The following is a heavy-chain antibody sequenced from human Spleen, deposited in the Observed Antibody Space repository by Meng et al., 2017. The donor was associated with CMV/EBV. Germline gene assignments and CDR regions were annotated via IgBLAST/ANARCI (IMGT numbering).Heavy chain of an antibody. J-gene: IGHJ5*02. CDR3: ARGSSSSGGRWFDP. V-gene: IGHV3-74*01. CDR1: GFTFSNYW. CDR2: ISVDGSII. D-gene: IGHD6-6*01. Sequence: SGFTFSNYWMHWVRQAPGKGLVWVSHISVDGSIINYADSVKGRFTISRDNAKNTLYLQMNSLRAEDTAVYYCARGSSSSGGRWFDPWGQGALVTVSS.